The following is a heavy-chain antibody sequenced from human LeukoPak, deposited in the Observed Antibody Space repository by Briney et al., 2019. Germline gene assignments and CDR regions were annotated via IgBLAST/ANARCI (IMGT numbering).Heavy chain of an antibody. D-gene: IGHD2-15*01. CDR3: ARDTVVVVAATHYYGMDV. CDR2: ISSSSSYI. CDR1: GFTFSDHY. J-gene: IGHJ6*02. Sequence: GGSLRLSCAASGFTFSDHYMDWVRQAPGKGLEWVSSISSSSSYIYYADSVKGRFTISRDNAKNSLYLQMNSLRAEDTAVYYCARDTVVVVAATHYYGMDVWGQGTTVTVSS. V-gene: IGHV3-21*01.